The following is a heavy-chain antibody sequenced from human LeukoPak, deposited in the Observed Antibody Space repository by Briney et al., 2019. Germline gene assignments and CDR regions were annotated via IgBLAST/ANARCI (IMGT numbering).Heavy chain of an antibody. Sequence: SETLSLTCTVSGGSISSYYWSWMRQPPAKGLQWMGYIYYSGSTNYNPSLKSRVTISVDTSKNQFSLKLSSVTAADTAVYYCARARPKYSGYDYWFDPWGQGTLVTVSS. D-gene: IGHD5-12*01. CDR3: ARARPKYSGYDYWFDP. CDR1: GGSISSYY. V-gene: IGHV4-59*01. CDR2: IYYSGST. J-gene: IGHJ5*02.